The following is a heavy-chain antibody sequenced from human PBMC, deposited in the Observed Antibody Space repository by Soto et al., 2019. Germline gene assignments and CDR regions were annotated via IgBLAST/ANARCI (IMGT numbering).Heavy chain of an antibody. V-gene: IGHV4-59*08. J-gene: IGHJ4*02. CDR3: ARHNYGSGSTYFDY. CDR1: GGSISSYY. CDR2: IYYSGST. Sequence: SETLSLTCTVSGGSISSYYWSWIRQPPGKGLEWIGYIYYSGSTNYNPSLKSRVTISVDTSKNQFSLRLNSMTAADTAVYYCARHNYGSGSTYFDYWGQGTLVTVSS. D-gene: IGHD3-10*01.